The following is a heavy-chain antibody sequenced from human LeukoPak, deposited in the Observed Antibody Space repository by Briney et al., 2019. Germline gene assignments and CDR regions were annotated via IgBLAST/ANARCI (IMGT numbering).Heavy chain of an antibody. J-gene: IGHJ4*02. V-gene: IGHV3-7*01. CDR1: GFTFSTYW. Sequence: GGSLRLSCAASGFTFSTYWMSWVRQAPGKGLEWVANIKRDGSEKYYVDSVKGRFPISRDNAKNSLYLQMNSLRAEDTAMYYCARDSAGNDYWGQGTLVTVSS. D-gene: IGHD6-13*01. CDR3: ARDSAGNDY. CDR2: IKRDGSEK.